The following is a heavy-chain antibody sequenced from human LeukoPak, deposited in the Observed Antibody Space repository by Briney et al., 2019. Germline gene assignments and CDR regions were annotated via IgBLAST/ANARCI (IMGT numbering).Heavy chain of an antibody. CDR1: GYTFTGYY. J-gene: IGHJ4*02. CDR3: ARGSTARYYYDRSGYYRGAVDY. D-gene: IGHD3-22*01. CDR2: INPNSGGT. V-gene: IGHV1-2*02. Sequence: GASVKVSCKASGYTFTGYYMHWVRQAPGQGLEWMGWINPNSGGTNYAQKLQGRVTMTTDTSTSTAYMELRSLRSDDTAVYYCARGSTARYYYDRSGYYRGAVDYWGQGTLVTVSS.